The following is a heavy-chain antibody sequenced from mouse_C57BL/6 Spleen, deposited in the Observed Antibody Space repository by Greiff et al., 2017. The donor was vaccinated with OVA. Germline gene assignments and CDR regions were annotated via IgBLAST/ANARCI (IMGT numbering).Heavy chain of an antibody. D-gene: IGHD1-1*01. Sequence: EVNVVESGGGLVQPGGSLKLSCAASGFTFSDYYMYWVRQTPEKRLEWVAYISNGGGSTYYPDTVKGRFTISRDNAKNTLYLQMSRLKSEDTAMYYCASAYYGSSYGAMDYWGQGTSVTVSS. CDR1: GFTFSDYY. CDR2: ISNGGGST. CDR3: ASAYYGSSYGAMDY. V-gene: IGHV5-12*01. J-gene: IGHJ4*01.